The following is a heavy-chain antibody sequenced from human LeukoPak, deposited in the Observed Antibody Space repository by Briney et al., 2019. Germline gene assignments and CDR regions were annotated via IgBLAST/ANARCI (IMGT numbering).Heavy chain of an antibody. CDR3: ATLDYDFWSGYYPNWFDP. CDR1: GFTFSRYS. CDR2: ISSSSSYI. J-gene: IGHJ5*02. D-gene: IGHD3-3*01. Sequence: GGSLRLSCAASGFTFSRYSVSWVRQAPGKGLEWVSSISSSSSYIYYADSVKGRFTISRDNAKNSLYLQMNSLRAEDTAVYYCATLDYDFWSGYYPNWFDPWGQGTLVTVSS. V-gene: IGHV3-21*01.